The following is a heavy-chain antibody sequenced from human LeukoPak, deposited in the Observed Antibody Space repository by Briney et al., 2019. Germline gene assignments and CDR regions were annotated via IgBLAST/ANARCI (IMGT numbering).Heavy chain of an antibody. CDR1: GVSISSSNSY. CDR3: ARQTGSGLFILP. CDR2: IYYSGNT. D-gene: IGHD3/OR15-3a*01. V-gene: IGHV4-39*01. Sequence: SETLSLTCAVSGVSISSSNSYWGWIRQPPGKGLEWIGSIYYSGNTYYNASLKSQVSISIDTSKNQFSLRLTSVTAADTAVYYCARQTGSGLFILPGGQGTPVTVSS. J-gene: IGHJ4*02.